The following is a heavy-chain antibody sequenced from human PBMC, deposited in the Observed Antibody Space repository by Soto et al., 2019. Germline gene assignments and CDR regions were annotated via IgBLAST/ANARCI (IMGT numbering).Heavy chain of an antibody. CDR3: ARAVNYYDSSGYKNWFDP. CDR1: GASLTSGTFY. Sequence: PSETLFLTCTVSGASLTSGTFYWSWVRQPPGKGLELIGYVYHTGDTKYNPSLQSRVTISLDTSKNQFSLKLSSVTAADTAVYYCARAVNYYDSSGYKNWFDPWGQGTLVTVSS. V-gene: IGHV4-61*01. D-gene: IGHD3-22*01. J-gene: IGHJ5*02. CDR2: VYHTGDT.